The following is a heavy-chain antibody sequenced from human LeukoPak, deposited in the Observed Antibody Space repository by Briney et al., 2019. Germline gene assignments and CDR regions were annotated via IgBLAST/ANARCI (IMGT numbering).Heavy chain of an antibody. Sequence: GRSLRLSCAASGFTFSSYGMHWVRQAPGKGLEWVAVISYDGSNKYYADSVKRRFTISRDNSKNTLYLQMNSMRAEHTAVYYCAKALLGYCSSTTLDPECQVIDYWGQGTLVTVSS. D-gene: IGHD2-2*01. CDR1: GFTFSSYG. J-gene: IGHJ4*02. CDR3: AKALLGYCSSTTLDPECQVIDY. V-gene: IGHV3-30*18. CDR2: ISYDGSNK.